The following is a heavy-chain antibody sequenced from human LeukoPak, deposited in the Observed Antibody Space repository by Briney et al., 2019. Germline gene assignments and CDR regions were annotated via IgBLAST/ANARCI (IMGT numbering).Heavy chain of an antibody. Sequence: GGSLRLSCAASGFTLSNAWMSWVRQAPGKGLEWVSGIGGSGDYTYYADSVKGRFTISRDNSKNTLYLQMNSLRAEDTAVYYCAKDRQQLANLDYWGQGTLVTVS. J-gene: IGHJ4*02. D-gene: IGHD6-13*01. CDR2: IGGSGDYT. CDR1: GFTLSNAW. CDR3: AKDRQQLANLDY. V-gene: IGHV3-23*01.